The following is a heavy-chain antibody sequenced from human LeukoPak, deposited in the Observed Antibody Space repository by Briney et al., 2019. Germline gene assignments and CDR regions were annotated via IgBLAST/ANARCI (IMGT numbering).Heavy chain of an antibody. V-gene: IGHV3-23*01. CDR1: GFTFSNYA. D-gene: IGHD4-11*01. CDR3: AKAPFYSNYPRWFDP. CDR2: ISGSGGST. Sequence: GGSLRLSCAASGFTFSNYAKSWVRQAPGRGLEWVSAISGSGGSTYYADSVKGRFTISRDNSKNTLYLQMNSLRAEDTAVYYCAKAPFYSNYPRWFDPWGQGTLVTVSS. J-gene: IGHJ5*02.